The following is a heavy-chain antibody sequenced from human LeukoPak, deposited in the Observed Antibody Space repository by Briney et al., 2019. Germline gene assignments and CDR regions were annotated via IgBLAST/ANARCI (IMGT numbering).Heavy chain of an antibody. D-gene: IGHD3-3*01. CDR3: ARDIRPRVESFDY. Sequence: ASVKVSCKASGYTFTDYFLHWVRQAPGQGLEWMGWIGPKNGVTNYAQKFQGKVTMTRDTSINTAYMEVSSLRSDDTAVYYCARDIRPRVESFDYWGQGTLVTVSS. CDR1: GYTFTDYF. V-gene: IGHV1-2*02. CDR2: IGPKNGVT. J-gene: IGHJ4*02.